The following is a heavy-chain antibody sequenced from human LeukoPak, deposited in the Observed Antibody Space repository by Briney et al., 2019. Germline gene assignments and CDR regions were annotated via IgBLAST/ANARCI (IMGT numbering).Heavy chain of an antibody. CDR3: ARNSGSAYYGVDF. CDR2: IAYDGSHK. J-gene: IGHJ4*02. V-gene: IGHV3-30*03. CDR1: GFISSTYG. Sequence: GSLRLSCAASGFISSTYGLLCVRQAPGKGLEWVAVIAYDGSHKYYADSLKGRFTISRDNSKNTLYLQINNLRYKDKAVYYCARNSGSAYYGVDFWGQGTLVTVSS. D-gene: IGHD3-22*01.